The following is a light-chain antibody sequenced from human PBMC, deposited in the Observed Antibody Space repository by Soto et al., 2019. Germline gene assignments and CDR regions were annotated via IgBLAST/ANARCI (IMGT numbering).Light chain of an antibody. CDR3: QSYDSSLSGRYV. CDR1: SSNIGAGYD. V-gene: IGLV1-40*01. J-gene: IGLJ1*01. Sequence: SVSGAPGQRVTISCTGSSSNIGAGYDVHWYQQLPGTAPKLLIYGNSNRPSGVPDRFSGSKSGTSASLAITGLQAEDEADYYCQSYDSSLSGRYVFGTGTKVTVL. CDR2: GNS.